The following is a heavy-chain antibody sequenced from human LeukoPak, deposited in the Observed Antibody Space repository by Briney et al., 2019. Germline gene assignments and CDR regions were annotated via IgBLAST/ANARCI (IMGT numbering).Heavy chain of an antibody. Sequence: SETLSLTCAVYGGSFSGYYWSWIRQPPGKGLEWIGEINHSGSTNYNPSLKSRVTISVDTSKNQFSPKLSSVTAADTAVYYCARGFGSDGYNFGYWGQGTLVTVSS. CDR1: GGSFSGYY. CDR3: ARGFGSDGYNFGY. D-gene: IGHD5-24*01. CDR2: INHSGST. J-gene: IGHJ4*02. V-gene: IGHV4-34*01.